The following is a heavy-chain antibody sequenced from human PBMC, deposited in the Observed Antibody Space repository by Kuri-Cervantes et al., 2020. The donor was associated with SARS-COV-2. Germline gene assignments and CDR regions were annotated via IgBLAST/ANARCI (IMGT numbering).Heavy chain of an antibody. V-gene: IGHV3-33*01. J-gene: IGHJ3*02. D-gene: IGHD5-24*01. CDR1: GFIFNNHG. CDR2: IWFDGSNE. Sequence: GESLKISCAASGFIFNNHGLHWVRQAPGKGLEWVAVIWFDGSNEYYADSVKGRFTISRDNSKDTVYLQMNSLRAEDTAVYYCARDPDGYIPNDAFDIWGQGTMVTVSS. CDR3: ARDPDGYIPNDAFDI.